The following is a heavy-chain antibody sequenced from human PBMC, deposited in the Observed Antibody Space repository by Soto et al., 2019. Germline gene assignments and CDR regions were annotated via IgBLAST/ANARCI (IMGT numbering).Heavy chain of an antibody. J-gene: IGHJ4*02. CDR2: IYYTGST. D-gene: IGHD6-6*01. CDR3: ARGSPMSSSFPLDF. Sequence: QVQLQESGPGLVTPSETLSLTCTVSGGSIRPYYWSWIRQPPGKGLEWIGYIYYTGSTNYNSSLKSRATMSLETSKNQFSLKLNSVTAADTALYYCARGSPMSSSFPLDFWGQGTLVAVSS. V-gene: IGHV4-59*01. CDR1: GGSIRPYY.